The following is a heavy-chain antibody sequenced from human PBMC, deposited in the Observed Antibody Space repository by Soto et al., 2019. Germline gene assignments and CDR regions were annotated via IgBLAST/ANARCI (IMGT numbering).Heavy chain of an antibody. CDR1: GFTFSSYW. J-gene: IGHJ6*02. V-gene: IGHV3-74*01. CDR2: INSDGSST. Sequence: EVRLVESGGGLVQPGGSLRLSCAASGFTFSSYWMHWVRQAPGKGLVWVSRINSDGSSTSYADSVKGRFTISRDNAKNTLYLQMNSLRAEDTAVYYCARDPDPLDIVVVPAAPKYYYYGMDVWGQGTTVTVSS. D-gene: IGHD2-2*03. CDR3: ARDPDPLDIVVVPAAPKYYYYGMDV.